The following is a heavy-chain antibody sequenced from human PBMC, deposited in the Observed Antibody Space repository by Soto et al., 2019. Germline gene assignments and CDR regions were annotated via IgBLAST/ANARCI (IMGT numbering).Heavy chain of an antibody. CDR3: AKDPSITPWTNFQH. CDR1: GFTFSSYA. CDR2: ISGSGGST. Sequence: AGGSLRLSCAASGFTFSSYAMSWVRQAPGKGLEWVSAISGSGGSTYYADSVKGRFTISRDNSKNTLYLQMNSLRAEDTAVYYCAKDPSITPWTNFQHWGQGTLVTVSS. J-gene: IGHJ1*01. V-gene: IGHV3-23*01. D-gene: IGHD3-16*01.